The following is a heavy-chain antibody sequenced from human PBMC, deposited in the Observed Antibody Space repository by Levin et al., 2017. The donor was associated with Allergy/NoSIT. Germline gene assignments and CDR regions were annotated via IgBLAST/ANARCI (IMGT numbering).Heavy chain of an antibody. J-gene: IGHJ3*02. CDR2: VKRETDGGTT. CDR1: GFTFSNAW. D-gene: IGHD5-18*01. CDR3: TTEGYNYGVHAFHI. Sequence: PGGSLRLSCAASGFTFSNAWMSWVRQPPGKGLEWVGRVKRETDGGTTDYAAPVKGRFTISRDDSKNTLYLQMNSLKTEDTAVYYCTTEGYNYGVHAFHIWGQGTVVTVSS. V-gene: IGHV3-15*01.